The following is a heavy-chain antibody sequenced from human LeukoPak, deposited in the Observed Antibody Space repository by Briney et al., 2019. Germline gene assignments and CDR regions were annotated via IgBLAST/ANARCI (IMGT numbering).Heavy chain of an antibody. D-gene: IGHD3-22*01. V-gene: IGHV3-23*01. CDR2: ISGSGGST. Sequence: PGGSLRLSCAASGFTFSSYAKSWVRQAPGKGLEWVSAISGSGGSTYYADSVKGRFTISRDNSKNTLYLQMNSLRAEGTAVYYCAKAKARYYYDSSGYYYGHWGQGTLVTVSS. J-gene: IGHJ4*02. CDR3: AKAKARYYYDSSGYYYGH. CDR1: GFTFSSYA.